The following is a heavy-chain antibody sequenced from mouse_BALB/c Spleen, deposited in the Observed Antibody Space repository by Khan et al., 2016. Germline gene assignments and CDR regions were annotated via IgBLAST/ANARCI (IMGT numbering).Heavy chain of an antibody. J-gene: IGHJ4*01. Sequence: QVQLKESGAALVRPGVSVKISCKGSGYTFTDYALHWVKQSHAKSLEWIGIISTYYGDATYNQKFKDKATMTVDKSSGTTYMELARLTSEDSAIYYCARGTSALYYSLDYWGQGTSVTVSS. D-gene: IGHD2-14*01. CDR2: ISTYYGDA. V-gene: IGHV1S137*01. CDR3: ARGTSALYYSLDY. CDR1: GYTFTDYA.